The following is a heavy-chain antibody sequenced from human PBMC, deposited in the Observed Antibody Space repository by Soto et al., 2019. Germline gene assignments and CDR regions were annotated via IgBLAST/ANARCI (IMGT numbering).Heavy chain of an antibody. D-gene: IGHD3-22*01. CDR3: AKDRGGSGYYFDY. CDR1: GFTFSSYA. Sequence: GGSLRLSCVASGFTFSSYAMSWVHQAPGKGLEWVSAISGSGGSTYYADSVKGRFTISRDNSKNTLYLQMNSLRAEDTAVYYCAKDRGGSGYYFDYWGQGTLVTVSS. J-gene: IGHJ4*02. CDR2: ISGSGGST. V-gene: IGHV3-23*01.